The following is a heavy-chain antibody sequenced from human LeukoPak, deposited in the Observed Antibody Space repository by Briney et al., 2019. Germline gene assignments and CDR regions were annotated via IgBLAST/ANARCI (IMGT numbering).Heavy chain of an antibody. Sequence: SETLSLTCTVSGGSISSYYWSWIRQPPGKGLEWIGYIYYSGSTNYNPSLKSRVTISVDTSKNQFSLKLSSVTAADTAVYYCARGTRVLRYFDWLLSAFDYWGQGTLSPSPQ. J-gene: IGHJ4*02. CDR1: GGSISSYY. CDR2: IYYSGST. D-gene: IGHD3-9*01. CDR3: ARGTRVLRYFDWLLSAFDY. V-gene: IGHV4-59*08.